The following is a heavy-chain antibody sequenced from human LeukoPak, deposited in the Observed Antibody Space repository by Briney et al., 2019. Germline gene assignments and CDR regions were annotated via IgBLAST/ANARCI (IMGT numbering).Heavy chain of an antibody. J-gene: IGHJ5*02. V-gene: IGHV3-33*03. CDR3: AKDPFASYWFEP. D-gene: IGHD3-10*01. CDR2: IWYDGSNK. CDR1: GFTFSSYG. Sequence: PGRSLRLSCAASGFTFSSYGMHWVRQAPGKGLEWVAVIWYDGSNKYYADSVKGRFTISRDNAKNSLYLQMNSLRAEDTAVYYWAKDPFASYWFEPWGQGTLVTVSS.